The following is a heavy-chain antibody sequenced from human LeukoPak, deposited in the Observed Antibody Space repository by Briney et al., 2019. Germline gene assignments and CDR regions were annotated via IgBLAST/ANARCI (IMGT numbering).Heavy chain of an antibody. CDR2: INQDGSEK. D-gene: IGHD6-13*01. CDR3: ARESTAGYNSSWYGFRN. CDR1: GFTLSGYW. V-gene: IGHV3-7*01. Sequence: GGSLRLSCAASGFTLSGYWMSWVRQAPGKGLEWVANINQDGSEKYYVDSVKGRFTISRDNAKNSLFLQMGSLRVEDTAVYYCARESTAGYNSSWYGFRNWGQGTLVSVSS. J-gene: IGHJ1*01.